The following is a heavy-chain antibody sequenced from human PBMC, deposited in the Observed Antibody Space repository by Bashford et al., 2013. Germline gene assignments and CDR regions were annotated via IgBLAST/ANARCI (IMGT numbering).Heavy chain of an antibody. Sequence: SETLSLTCTVSGGSISSSSHYWAWIRQPPGEGLEWIGSIYYSGSTYYNPSLRSRVTISVDTSKNQFSLKLSSVTDADTAVYYCAREYYYSGSGYHGFLDFWGQGALVTVSS. D-gene: IGHD3-22*01. J-gene: IGHJ4*02. CDR1: GGSISSSSHY. V-gene: IGHV4-39*02. CDR2: IYYSGST. CDR3: AREYYYSGSGYHGFLDF.